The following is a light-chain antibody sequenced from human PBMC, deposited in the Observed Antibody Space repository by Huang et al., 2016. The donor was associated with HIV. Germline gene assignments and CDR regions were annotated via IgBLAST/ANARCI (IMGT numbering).Light chain of an antibody. CDR2: GAS. Sequence: DIQVTQAPSSLSAPVGDRVIITCRASQIINRYLNWYQQMSGRAPKLLISGASTLQGGVSPRFSGSGSGTDFTLTITDVQPEDSATYFCQQSYNIPRTFGQGTLLEI. CDR1: QIINRY. CDR3: QQSYNIPRT. V-gene: IGKV1-39*01. J-gene: IGKJ2*01.